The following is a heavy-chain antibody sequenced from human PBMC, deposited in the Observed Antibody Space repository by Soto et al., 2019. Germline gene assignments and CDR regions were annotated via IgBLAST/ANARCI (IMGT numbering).Heavy chain of an antibody. CDR1: GGSISSGGYY. CDR3: ARGFIAAAGQGWFDP. CDR2: IYYSGST. D-gene: IGHD6-13*01. Sequence: SETLSLTCTVSGGSISSGGYYWGGIRQHPGKGLEWIGYIYYSGSTYYNPSLKSRVTISVDTSKNQFPLKLSSVTAAETAVYYCARGFIAAAGQGWFDPWGQGILVTV. V-gene: IGHV4-31*03. J-gene: IGHJ5*02.